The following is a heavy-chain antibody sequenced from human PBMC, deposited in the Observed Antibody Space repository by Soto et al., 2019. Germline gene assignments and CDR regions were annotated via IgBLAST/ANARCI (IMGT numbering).Heavy chain of an antibody. CDR1: GFTFTSYW. J-gene: IGHJ4*02. CDR3: AKHEGYCSTTTCSNFDY. Sequence: XESLKISCKGSGFTFTSYWIAWVRQMPGKGLEWMGIIYPGDSDSSYSPSFQAQVTISADKSTNTAYLHWSSLKDSDTAIYYCAKHEGYCSTTTCSNFDYWGQGTLVTVSS. V-gene: IGHV5-51*01. D-gene: IGHD2-2*01. CDR2: IYPGDSDS.